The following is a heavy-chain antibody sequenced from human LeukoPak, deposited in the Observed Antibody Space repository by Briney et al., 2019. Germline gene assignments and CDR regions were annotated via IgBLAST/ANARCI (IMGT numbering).Heavy chain of an antibody. J-gene: IGHJ3*02. CDR1: GGSFSGYY. V-gene: IGHV4-34*01. D-gene: IGHD3-22*01. CDR3: ARLDSSGPHSFDI. CDR2: INHSGST. Sequence: SETLSLTCAVYGGSFSGYYWSWIRQPPGKGLEWIGEINHSGSTNYNPSLKSRVTISVDTSGNQFSLKLTSVTAADTAVYYCARLDSSGPHSFDIWGQGTLVIVSS.